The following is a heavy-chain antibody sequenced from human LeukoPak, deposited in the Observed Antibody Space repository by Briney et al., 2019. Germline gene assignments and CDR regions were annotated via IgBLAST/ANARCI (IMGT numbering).Heavy chain of an antibody. Sequence: SGTLSLTCAVSGGSISSSNWWSWVRQPPGEGLEWIGEIYHSGSTNYNPSLKSRVTISVDKSKNQFSLKLSSVTAADTAVYYCARDRDYYGSAPYYYYMDVWGKGTTVTVSS. J-gene: IGHJ6*03. CDR2: IYHSGST. CDR3: ARDRDYYGSAPYYYYMDV. CDR1: GGSISSSNW. V-gene: IGHV4-4*02. D-gene: IGHD3-10*01.